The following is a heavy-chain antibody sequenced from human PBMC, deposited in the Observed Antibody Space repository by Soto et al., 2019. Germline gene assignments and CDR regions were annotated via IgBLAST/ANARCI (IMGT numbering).Heavy chain of an antibody. CDR1: GGTFSSYA. CDR2: IIPIFGTA. J-gene: IGHJ3*02. D-gene: IGHD2-15*01. Sequence: SVKVSCKASGGTFSSYAISWVRQAPGQGLEWMGGIIPIFGTANYAQKFQGRVTITADKSTSTAYMELSSLRSEDTAVYYCVGCREESRAFDIWGQGTMVTVSS. V-gene: IGHV1-69*06. CDR3: VGCREESRAFDI.